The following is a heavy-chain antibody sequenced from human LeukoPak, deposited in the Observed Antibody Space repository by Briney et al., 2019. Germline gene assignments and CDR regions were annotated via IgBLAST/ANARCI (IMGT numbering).Heavy chain of an antibody. Sequence: GGSLRLSCAASGFTFSDYYVNWIRQAPGKGLEWLSYISSSGNSIYYADSVKGRFTISRDNAKNSVYLQMNSLRAEDTAVYYCARDSGGSSPFDYWGQGTLVTVSS. CDR3: ARDSGGSSPFDY. J-gene: IGHJ4*02. CDR2: ISSSGNSI. CDR1: GFTFSDYY. D-gene: IGHD2-15*01. V-gene: IGHV3-11*04.